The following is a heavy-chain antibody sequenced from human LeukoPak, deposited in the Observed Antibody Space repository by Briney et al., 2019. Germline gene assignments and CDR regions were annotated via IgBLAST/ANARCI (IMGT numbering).Heavy chain of an antibody. CDR1: GGSISSYY. CDR2: IYTSGST. Sequence: PSETLSLTCTVSGGSISSYYWSWIRQPAGKGLEWIGRIYTSGSTNYNPSLKGRVTMSIDTSKNQFSLKLSSVTAADTAVYYCARSGRRGLLGTTVTSMRWFDPWGQGTLVTVSS. J-gene: IGHJ5*02. V-gene: IGHV4-4*07. CDR3: ARSGRRGLLGTTVTSMRWFDP. D-gene: IGHD4-17*01.